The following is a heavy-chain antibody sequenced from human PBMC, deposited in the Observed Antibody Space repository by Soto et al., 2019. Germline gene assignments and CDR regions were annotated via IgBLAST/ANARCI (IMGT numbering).Heavy chain of an antibody. Sequence: SVKVSCKASGGTFSSYAISWVRQAPGQGLEWMGGIIPIFGTANYAQKFQGRVTITADESTSTAYMELSSLRSEDTAVYYCARDSGYSSSIYYYGMDVWGQGTTVTVSS. CDR3: ARDSGYSSSIYYYGMDV. V-gene: IGHV1-69*13. D-gene: IGHD6-13*01. CDR1: GGTFSSYA. J-gene: IGHJ6*02. CDR2: IIPIFGTA.